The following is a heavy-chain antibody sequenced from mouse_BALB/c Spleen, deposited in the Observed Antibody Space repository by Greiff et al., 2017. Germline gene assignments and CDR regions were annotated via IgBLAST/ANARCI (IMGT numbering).Heavy chain of an antibody. D-gene: IGHD2-1*01. CDR2: INPYNDGT. CDR1: GYTFTSYV. CDR3: ASPFYYGNSFDY. Sequence: VHVKQSGPELVKPGASVKMSCKASGYTFTSYVMHWVKQKPGQGLEWIGYINPYNDGTKYNEKFKGKATLTSDKSSSTAYMELSSLTSEDSAVYYCASPFYYGNSFDYWGQGTTLTVSS. V-gene: IGHV1-14*01. J-gene: IGHJ2*01.